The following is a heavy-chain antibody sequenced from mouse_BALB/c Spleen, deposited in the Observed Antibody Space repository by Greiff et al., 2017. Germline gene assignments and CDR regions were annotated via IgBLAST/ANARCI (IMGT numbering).Heavy chain of an antibody. CDR2: IRLKSNNYAT. CDR3: TRGTWYFDV. CDR1: GFTFSNYW. J-gene: IGHJ1*01. V-gene: IGHV6-6*02. D-gene: IGHD3-3*01. Sequence: EVKLVESGGGLVQPGGSMKLSCVASGFTFSNYWMNWVRQSPEKGLEWVAEIRLKSNNYATHYAESVKGRFTISRDDSKSSVYLQMNNLRAEDTGIYYCTRGTWYFDVWGAGTTVTVSS.